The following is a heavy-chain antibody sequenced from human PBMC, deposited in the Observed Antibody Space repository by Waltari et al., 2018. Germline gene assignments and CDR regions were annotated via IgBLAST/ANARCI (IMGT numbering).Heavy chain of an antibody. D-gene: IGHD4-17*01. Sequence: QLQLQESGSGLVKPSQTLSLTCAVSGGSISSGGYSWSWIRQPPGKGLEWIGYIYHSGSTYYNPSLKSRVTISVDRSKNQFSLKLSSVTAADTAVYYCARGSIYGDYYYWGQGTLVTVSS. J-gene: IGHJ4*02. CDR3: ARGSIYGDYYY. V-gene: IGHV4-30-2*01. CDR2: IYHSGST. CDR1: GGSISSGGYS.